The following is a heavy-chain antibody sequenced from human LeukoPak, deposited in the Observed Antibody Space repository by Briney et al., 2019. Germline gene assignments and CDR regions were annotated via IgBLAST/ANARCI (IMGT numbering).Heavy chain of an antibody. J-gene: IGHJ4*02. CDR1: GGSISSSRFF. CDR2: VHYSGST. D-gene: IGHD2-2*01. V-gene: IGHV4-39*01. CDR3: ARIVSAALSGGFDF. Sequence: PSETLSLTCKVSGGSISSSRFFWGWARQPPGKGLEWIGTVHYSGSTYYNPSLKSRVTIVVDTSKNQFSLNLSSVTAADSAVYYCARIVSAALSGGFDFWGQGTLVTVSS.